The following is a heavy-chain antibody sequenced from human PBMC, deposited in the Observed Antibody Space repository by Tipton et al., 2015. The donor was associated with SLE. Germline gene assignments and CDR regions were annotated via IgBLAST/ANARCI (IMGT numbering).Heavy chain of an antibody. CDR2: SRNKGNTYTT. J-gene: IGHJ4*02. CDR3: TTGNSDYLRQLTY. V-gene: IGHV3-72*01. D-gene: IGHD4-11*01. CDR1: GFAFSDYY. Sequence: GSLRLSCAASGFAFSDYYMDWVRQAPGKGLEWVGLSRNKGNTYTTEYAASVKGRFTISRDDSKDSLYLHMDNLKSEDTAVYYCTTGNSDYLRQLTYWGQGTLVTVSS.